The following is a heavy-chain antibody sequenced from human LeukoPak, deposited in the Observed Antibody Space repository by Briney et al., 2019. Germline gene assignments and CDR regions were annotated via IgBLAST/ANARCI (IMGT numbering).Heavy chain of an antibody. J-gene: IGHJ4*02. CDR3: ARGGTVGYDFWSGYYPSR. D-gene: IGHD3-3*01. Sequence: WASVKVSCKASGYTFTGYYMHWERQAPGQGLEWMGWINPNNGGTNSAKKFQGRVTMTRDTSISTAYMELSSLRSDDTAVYYCARGGTVGYDFWSGYYPSRWGQGTLVTVSS. CDR2: INPNNGGT. V-gene: IGHV1-2*02. CDR1: GYTFTGYY.